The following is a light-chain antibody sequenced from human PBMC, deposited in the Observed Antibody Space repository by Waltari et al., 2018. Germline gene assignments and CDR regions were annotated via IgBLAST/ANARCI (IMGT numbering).Light chain of an antibody. CDR3: QTGGHGTWV. CDR1: SGHSSNI. J-gene: IGLJ3*02. CDR2: VNSDGSH. V-gene: IGLV4-69*01. Sequence: QLVLTQSPSASASLGASVKLTCTLSSGHSSNIIAWHQQQPEKGPRYLMKVNSDGSHSKGDEIPDHFSGSSSGAERYLTISSVQSEDEADYYCQTGGHGTWVFGGGTKLTVL.